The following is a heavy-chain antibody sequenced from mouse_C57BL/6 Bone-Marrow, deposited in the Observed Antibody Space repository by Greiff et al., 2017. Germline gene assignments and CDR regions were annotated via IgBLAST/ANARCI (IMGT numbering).Heavy chain of an antibody. V-gene: IGHV3-6*01. Sequence: ESGPGLVKPSQSLSLTCSVTGYSITSGYYWNWIRQFPGNKLEWMGYISYDGSNNYNPSLKNRISITRYTSKNQFFLKLNSVTTEDTATYYCARGGNRFAYWGQGTLVTVSA. D-gene: IGHD2-1*01. J-gene: IGHJ3*01. CDR1: GYSITSGYY. CDR2: ISYDGSN. CDR3: ARGGNRFAY.